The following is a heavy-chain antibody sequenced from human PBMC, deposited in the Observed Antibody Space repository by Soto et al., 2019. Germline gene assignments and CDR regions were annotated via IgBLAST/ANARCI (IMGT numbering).Heavy chain of an antibody. J-gene: IGHJ4*02. D-gene: IGHD3-3*01. V-gene: IGHV3-11*06. CDR2: ISSSSSDT. CDR1: GFTFSDYF. Sequence: QVQLVESGGGLVKPGGSLRLSCAASGFTFSDYFLTRIRQAPGKGLEWVSYISSSSSDTNYADSVKGRFTISRDNAKNSLFLQMNNLRVDDTAVYYCARDYDFWSGYLSGHFDYWGQGTLVTGSS. CDR3: ARDYDFWSGYLSGHFDY.